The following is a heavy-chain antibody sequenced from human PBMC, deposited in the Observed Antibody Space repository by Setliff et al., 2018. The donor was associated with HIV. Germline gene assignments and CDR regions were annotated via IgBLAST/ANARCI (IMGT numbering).Heavy chain of an antibody. CDR2: MYYSRTT. CDR1: DDSISSYY. J-gene: IGHJ3*02. D-gene: IGHD6-19*01. CDR3: AGGLGEAVAGGDAFDI. Sequence: PSETLSLTCNVSDDSISSYYWGWIRQPPGRGLEWIVSMYYSRTTYYNPSLESRVALSVDKSKNQFSLKLSSVTAADTAVYYCAGGLGEAVAGGDAFDIWGQGTMVTVSS. V-gene: IGHV4-39*07.